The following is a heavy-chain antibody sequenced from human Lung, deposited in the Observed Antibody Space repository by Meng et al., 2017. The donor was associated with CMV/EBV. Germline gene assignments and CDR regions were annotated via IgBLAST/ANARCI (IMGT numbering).Heavy chain of an antibody. CDR2: IYGTGFT. D-gene: IGHD4-17*01. CDR3: ARVIVTTDRFDS. V-gene: IGHV4-30-4*01. J-gene: IGHJ4*02. Sequence: VQLQESGPGLVKPSPTVSLSCAVSGASITTRDYLWNWIRKPPGRGLEWVGYIYGTGFTSYNPSLKSRITISLDPSKNQVSLHLNSVTAADTAVHYCARVIVTTDRFDSWGQGTLVTVSS. CDR1: GASITTRDYL.